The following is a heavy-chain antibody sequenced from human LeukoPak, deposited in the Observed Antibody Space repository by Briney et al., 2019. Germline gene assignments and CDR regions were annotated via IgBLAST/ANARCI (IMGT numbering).Heavy chain of an antibody. J-gene: IGHJ3*02. CDR1: GFTFSSYS. D-gene: IGHD6-19*01. V-gene: IGHV3-21*01. CDR2: ISSSSSYI. CDR3: ARVCEKQWLVDDAFDI. Sequence: GGSLRLSCAASGFTFSSYSMNWVRQAPGKGLEWVSSISSSSSYIYYADSVKGRFTISRDNAKNSLYLQMNSLRAEDTAVYHCARVCEKQWLVDDAFDIWGQGTMVTVSS.